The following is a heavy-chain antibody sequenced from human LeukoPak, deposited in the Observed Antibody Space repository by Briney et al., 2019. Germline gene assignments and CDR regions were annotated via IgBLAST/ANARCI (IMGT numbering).Heavy chain of an antibody. D-gene: IGHD1-26*01. CDR1: GGTFSSYA. CDR2: IIPILGIA. V-gene: IGHV1-69*04. CDR3: ASLVGATTLGADY. Sequence: GASVKVSCKASGGTFSSYAISWVRQAPGQGLEWMGRIIPILGIANYAQKFQGRVTITADKSTSTAYMELSSLRSEDTAVYYCASLVGATTLGADYWGQGTLVTVSS. J-gene: IGHJ4*02.